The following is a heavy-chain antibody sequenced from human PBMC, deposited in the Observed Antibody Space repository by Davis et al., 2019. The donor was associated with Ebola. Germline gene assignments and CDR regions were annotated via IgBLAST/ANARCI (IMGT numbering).Heavy chain of an antibody. CDR1: GGSVGSDY. CDR2: INHSGST. V-gene: IGHV4-34*01. CDR3: ARQGWSGYSLRHWLDP. J-gene: IGHJ5*02. Sequence: SETLSLTCSVSGGSVGSDYWSWIRQSPGKGLEWIGEINHSGSTNYNASLKSRVTISVDTSKNQFSLKLGSVTAADTAVYYCARQGWSGYSLRHWLDPWGRGTLVTVSS. D-gene: IGHD3-3*01.